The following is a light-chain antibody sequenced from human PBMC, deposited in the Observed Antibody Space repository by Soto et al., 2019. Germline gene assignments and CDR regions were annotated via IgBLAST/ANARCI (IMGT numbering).Light chain of an antibody. V-gene: IGLV2-14*01. Sequence: ALTQPASVSGSPGQSITISCTGTSSDVGGYKYVSWYQQHPDKAPKLIIFEVSNRPSGISSRFSGSKSGNTASLTISGLQAEDEADYYCASYTSSSTSVIFGRGTKLTVL. CDR3: ASYTSSSTSVI. CDR2: EVS. CDR1: SSDVGGYKY. J-gene: IGLJ2*01.